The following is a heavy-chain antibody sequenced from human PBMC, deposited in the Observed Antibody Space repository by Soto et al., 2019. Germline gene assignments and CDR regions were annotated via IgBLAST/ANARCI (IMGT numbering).Heavy chain of an antibody. CDR1: GDSVSSDNAV. J-gene: IGHJ6*02. D-gene: IGHD2-2*02. V-gene: IGHV6-1*01. CDR3: ARGEYPPYYCGMDV. Sequence: SQTLSLTCAISGDSVSSDNAVWTWIRQSPSRGLEWLGRTYYRSKWYYDYAVSVKSRISINPDTSKNQFSLQLNSVTPEDTAVYYCARGEYPPYYCGMDVWGQGTTVTVSS. CDR2: TYYRSKWYY.